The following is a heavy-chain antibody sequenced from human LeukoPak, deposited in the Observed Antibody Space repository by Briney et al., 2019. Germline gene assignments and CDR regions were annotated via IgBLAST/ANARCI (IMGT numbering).Heavy chain of an antibody. Sequence: SETPSLTCAVYGGSFSGYYWSWIRQPPGKGLEWIGEINHSGSTNYNPSLKSRVTISVDTSKNQFSLKLSSVTAADTAVYYCARGRTTYSSSSYGYWGQGTLVTVSS. CDR1: GGSFSGYY. CDR2: INHSGST. J-gene: IGHJ4*02. V-gene: IGHV4-34*01. D-gene: IGHD6-6*01. CDR3: ARGRTTYSSSSYGY.